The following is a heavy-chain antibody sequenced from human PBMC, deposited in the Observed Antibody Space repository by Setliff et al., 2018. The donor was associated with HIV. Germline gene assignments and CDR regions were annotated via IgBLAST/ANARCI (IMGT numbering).Heavy chain of an antibody. CDR2: IWYDGSNK. J-gene: IGHJ6*03. Sequence: LRLSCAASGFTFSTYGMYWVRQAPGKGLEWVAVIWYDGSNKYYEDSVQGRFTISRDNSKNTLYLQMNSLRAEDTAVYHCAKDRNPWDSSYYMDVWGKGTTVTVSS. V-gene: IGHV3-33*06. CDR3: AKDRNPWDSSYYMDV. D-gene: IGHD1-26*01. CDR1: GFTFSTYG.